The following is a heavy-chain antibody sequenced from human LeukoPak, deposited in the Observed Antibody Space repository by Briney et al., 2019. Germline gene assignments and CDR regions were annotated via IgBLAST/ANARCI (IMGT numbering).Heavy chain of an antibody. D-gene: IGHD5-24*01. J-gene: IGHJ4*02. CDR2: IYYSGST. CDR3: ARDRRRWLQSGGYYFDY. Sequence: PSETLSLTCTVSGGSISSHYWSWIRQPPGKGLEWIGYIYYSGSTNYNPSLKSRATISVDTSKNQFSLKLSSVTAADTAVYYCARDRRRWLQSGGYYFDYWGQGTLVTVSS. V-gene: IGHV4-59*11. CDR1: GGSISSHY.